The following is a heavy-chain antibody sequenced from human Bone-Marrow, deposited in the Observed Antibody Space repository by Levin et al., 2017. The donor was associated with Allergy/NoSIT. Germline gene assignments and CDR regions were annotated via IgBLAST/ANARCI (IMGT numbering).Heavy chain of an antibody. V-gene: IGHV1-69*01. CDR1: GGTFNRYA. CDR3: ARVVWSGYTDYYYYYGLDV. Sequence: HGESLKISCKTSGGTFNRYAISWVRQAPGHGLEWMGGIIPRLGTASYAQKFQGRVTIIADEATNTVDMELSGLRSEDTAVYYCARVVWSGYTDYYYYYGLDVWGQGTTVTVSS. CDR2: IIPRLGTA. J-gene: IGHJ6*02. D-gene: IGHD3-3*01.